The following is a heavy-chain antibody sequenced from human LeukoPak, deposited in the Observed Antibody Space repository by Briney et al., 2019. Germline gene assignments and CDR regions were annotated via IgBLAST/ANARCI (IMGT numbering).Heavy chain of an antibody. J-gene: IGHJ4*02. V-gene: IGHV1-18*01. CDR1: GYTLTSYG. CDR2: ISAYNGNT. Sequence: ASVKVSCKASGYTLTSYGISWVRQAPGQGLEWMGWISAYNGNTNYAQKLQGRVTMTTDTSTSTAYMELRSLRSDDTAVYYCARAGLGYCSSTSCSAFDYWGQGTLVTVSS. CDR3: ARAGLGYCSSTSCSAFDY. D-gene: IGHD2-2*01.